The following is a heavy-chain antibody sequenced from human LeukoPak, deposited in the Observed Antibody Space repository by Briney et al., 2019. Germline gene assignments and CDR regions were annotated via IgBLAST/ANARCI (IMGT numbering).Heavy chain of an antibody. J-gene: IGHJ4*02. CDR3: ATSYDSSGCD. Sequence: GGSLRLSCTASGFIFSSFWMAWVRQAPRKGLEWVANIKPDGSLQFYGDSVKGRFTISRDNAKNSLYLQMNNLRAEDTALYYCATSYDSSGCDWGQGTLVTVSS. D-gene: IGHD3-22*01. CDR2: IKPDGSLQ. CDR1: GFIFSSFW. V-gene: IGHV3-7*01.